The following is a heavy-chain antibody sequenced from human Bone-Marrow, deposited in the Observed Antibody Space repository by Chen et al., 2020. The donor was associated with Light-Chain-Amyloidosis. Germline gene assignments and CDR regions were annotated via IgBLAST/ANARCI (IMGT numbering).Heavy chain of an antibody. Sequence: EVQLVQSGAEVTKPGESLKISCKGSGYSFTSYWLGWVRQMPGKGLEWMGIIYPGDSNTRYSPSFQGQVTISADKSISTAYLQWSSLKASDTAMYYCARHLGHYGERGWFDPWGQGTLVTVSS. CDR2: IYPGDSNT. CDR3: ARHLGHYGERGWFDP. V-gene: IGHV5-51*01. D-gene: IGHD4-17*01. CDR1: GYSFTSYW. J-gene: IGHJ5*02.